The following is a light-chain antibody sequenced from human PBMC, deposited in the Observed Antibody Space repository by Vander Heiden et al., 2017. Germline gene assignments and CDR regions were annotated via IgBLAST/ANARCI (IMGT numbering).Light chain of an antibody. CDR2: AAS. Sequence: DIQMTQSPSSLSASVGDRVTITCRASQSISSHLNWYQQKPGKAPKLLIYAASSLQSGVPSRLSGSGSGTDFTLTISRLQPEDFATYYCQQSDSTPRTFGQGTKVEIK. V-gene: IGKV1-39*01. CDR1: QSISSH. CDR3: QQSDSTPRT. J-gene: IGKJ1*01.